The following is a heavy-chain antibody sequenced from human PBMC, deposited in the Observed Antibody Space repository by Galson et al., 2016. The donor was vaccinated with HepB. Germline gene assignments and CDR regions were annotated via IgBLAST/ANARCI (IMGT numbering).Heavy chain of an antibody. V-gene: IGHV1-69*13. CDR2: VIPVFGTP. CDR3: ARRNYHDLTSGFDY. CDR1: GGTFGRYP. Sequence: SVKVSCKASGGTFGRYPITWVRQAPGQGLEWMGGVIPVFGTPNYAQKFQGRLTITADEATSTAHMELSNLRSDDTAVYYCARRNYHDLTSGFDYWGQGTLVTVSS. D-gene: IGHD4-17*01. J-gene: IGHJ4*02.